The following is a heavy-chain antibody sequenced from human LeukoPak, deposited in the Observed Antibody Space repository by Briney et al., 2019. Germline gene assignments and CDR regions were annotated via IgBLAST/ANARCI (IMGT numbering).Heavy chain of an antibody. V-gene: IGHV4-59*01. Sequence: SETLSLTCTVSGGSISSYYWSWIRQPPGKGLEWIGYTYYSGSTNYNPSLKRRVTISVDTSKNQFSLKLSSVTAADTAVYYCARDRSSYGMDVWGKGTTVTVSS. D-gene: IGHD6-6*01. J-gene: IGHJ6*04. CDR3: ARDRSSYGMDV. CDR2: TYYSGST. CDR1: GGSISSYY.